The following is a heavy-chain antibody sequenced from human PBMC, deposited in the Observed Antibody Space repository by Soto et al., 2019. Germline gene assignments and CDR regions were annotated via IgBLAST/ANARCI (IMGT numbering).Heavy chain of an antibody. J-gene: IGHJ4*02. V-gene: IGHV2-5*02. CDR1: GFSVNTIGVG. Sequence: QITLKESGPTLVKPTQTLTLTCTFSGFSVNTIGVGVGWIRQPPGKALELLALTYWDGDERYSTSLKSRLTITKDTSKNQVVLIMTNMDPVDTATYYCARRHVDTVMGKDNYFDYWGQGARVTVSS. CDR2: TYWDGDE. CDR3: ARRHVDTVMGKDNYFDY. D-gene: IGHD5-18*01.